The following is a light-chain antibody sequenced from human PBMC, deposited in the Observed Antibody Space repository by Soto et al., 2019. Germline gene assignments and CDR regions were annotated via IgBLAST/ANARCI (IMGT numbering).Light chain of an antibody. J-gene: IGKJ1*01. CDR1: QSISSW. V-gene: IGKV1-5*01. Sequence: DIQMTQSPSTLSASVGDRVTITCRASQSISSWLAWYQQKPGKAPKLLIYDASSLESGVPSRFSGSGSGTDFTLTISRLEPDDFAVYYCQQYNSWLWTFGQGTKVDIK. CDR2: DAS. CDR3: QQYNSWLWT.